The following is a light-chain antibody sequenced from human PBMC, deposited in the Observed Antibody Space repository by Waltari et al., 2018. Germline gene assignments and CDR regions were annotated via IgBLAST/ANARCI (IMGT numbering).Light chain of an antibody. CDR3: QHNYGTPYS. J-gene: IGKJ2*03. CDR2: KAS. V-gene: IGKV1-39*01. Sequence: DIQMTQSPSSLSASVGDRVTITCRASENVNNYLNWYQQKPGKAPKLLIYKASTLQSGVPSRFSGSGSGTDYTFTISSLQSEDVVTYYCQHNYGTPYSFGQGTKVEIK. CDR1: ENVNNY.